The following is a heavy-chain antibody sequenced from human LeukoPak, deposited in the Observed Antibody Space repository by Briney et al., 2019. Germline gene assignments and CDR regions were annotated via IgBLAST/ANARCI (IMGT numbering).Heavy chain of an antibody. V-gene: IGHV5-51*01. J-gene: IGHJ5*02. D-gene: IGHD3-16*01. Sequence: GESLKISCKGFGYSFTSYWIGWVRQMPGKGLEWMGIIYPGDSDTRYSPSFQGQVTISADKSISTAYLQWSSLKASDTAMYYCARQITFGGVIAWFDPWGQGTLVTVSS. CDR2: IYPGDSDT. CDR3: ARQITFGGVIAWFDP. CDR1: GYSFTSYW.